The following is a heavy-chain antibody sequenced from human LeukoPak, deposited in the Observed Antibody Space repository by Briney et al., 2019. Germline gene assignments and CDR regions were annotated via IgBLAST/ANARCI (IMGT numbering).Heavy chain of an antibody. CDR1: GYTFTGYY. CDR3: AGEGALYCSSTSCFAFDY. Sequence: ASVKVSCKASGYTFTGYYMYWVRQAPGQGLEWMGWINTNSGGTNYAQKFQGRVTITRDTSISTAYMELSRLRSDDTAVHYCAGEGALYCSSTSCFAFDYWGQGTLVTVSS. J-gene: IGHJ4*02. CDR2: INTNSGGT. V-gene: IGHV1-2*02. D-gene: IGHD2-2*01.